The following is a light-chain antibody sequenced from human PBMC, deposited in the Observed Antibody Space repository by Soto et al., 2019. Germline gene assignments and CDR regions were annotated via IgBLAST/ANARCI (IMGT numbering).Light chain of an antibody. CDR3: QQYGSSPGWT. J-gene: IGKJ1*01. CDR2: GAS. CDR1: QSVSSSY. V-gene: IGKV3-20*01. Sequence: EIVLTQSPGTLSLSPGERATLSCRASQSVSSSYLAWYQQKPGQAPRLLIYGASSRATGVPDRFSGSGSGTDFTLTISSLEPDDFAVYYCQQYGSSPGWTFGQGTKVEIK.